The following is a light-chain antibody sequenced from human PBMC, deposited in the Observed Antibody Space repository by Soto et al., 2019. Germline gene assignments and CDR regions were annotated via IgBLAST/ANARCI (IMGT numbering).Light chain of an antibody. Sequence: DIPMTQSPSTLSASVGDRVTITCRASQSVSAWLAWYQQQPGKAPKLLIYDASSLESGVPSRFSGGGSGTEFTLTINSLQPDDFATYYCQQYHTYLWTFGQGTKVEIK. CDR3: QQYHTYLWT. CDR1: QSVSAW. J-gene: IGKJ1*01. CDR2: DAS. V-gene: IGKV1-5*01.